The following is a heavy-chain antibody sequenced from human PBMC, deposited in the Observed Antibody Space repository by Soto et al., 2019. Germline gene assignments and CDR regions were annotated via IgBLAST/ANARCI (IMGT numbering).Heavy chain of an antibody. CDR2: IYYSGST. CDR1: GGSVSSGTYF. CDR3: ARSPNYYYYGLDV. Sequence: SETLSLTCTVSGGSVSSGTYFWSWIRQSPGKGLEWIAYIYYSGSTNYNPSLQRRSTISVDTSKSQVSLTLTYVTAADAAVYYCARSPNYYYYGLDVWGQGTTVT. J-gene: IGHJ6*02. V-gene: IGHV4-61*01.